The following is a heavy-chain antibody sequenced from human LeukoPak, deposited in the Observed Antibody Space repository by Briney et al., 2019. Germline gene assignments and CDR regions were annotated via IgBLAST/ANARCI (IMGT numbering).Heavy chain of an antibody. J-gene: IGHJ4*02. CDR1: GFTFSDYY. D-gene: IGHD6-19*01. Sequence: GGSLRLSCAASGFTFSDYYMSWIRQAPGKGLEWVSYISSSGSTIYYADSVKGRFTISRDNAKNSLYLQMNSLRAEDTAVYYCARVGSSGWYGYYFDYWGQRTLVTVSS. CDR2: ISSSGSTI. CDR3: ARVGSSGWYGYYFDY. V-gene: IGHV3-11*01.